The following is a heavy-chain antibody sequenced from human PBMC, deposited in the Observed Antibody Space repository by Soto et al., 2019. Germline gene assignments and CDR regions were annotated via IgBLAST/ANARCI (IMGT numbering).Heavy chain of an antibody. Sequence: ASVKLSCKASGYTFTSYGISWVRQAPGQGLEWMGWISAYNGNTNYAQKLQVRVTMTTDTSTSTAYMELRTLRSDDTAVYYCERGPNVLRYFDRSPPHERRFDYWGQGTLVPVSP. J-gene: IGHJ4*02. V-gene: IGHV1-18*01. CDR3: ERGPNVLRYFDRSPPHERRFDY. D-gene: IGHD3-9*01. CDR2: ISAYNGNT. CDR1: GYTFTSYG.